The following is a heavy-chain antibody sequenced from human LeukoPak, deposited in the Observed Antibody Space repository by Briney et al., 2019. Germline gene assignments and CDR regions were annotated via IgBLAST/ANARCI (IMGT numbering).Heavy chain of an antibody. CDR3: ARDHELAVADDYYYYYMDV. CDR2: IRYDGSNK. Sequence: GGSLRLSCAASGFTFSSYGMHWVRQAPGKGLEWVAFIRYDGSNKYYADSVKGRFTISRDNSKNTLYLQMNSLRAEDTAVYYCARDHELAVADDYYYYYMDVWGKGTTVTVSS. D-gene: IGHD6-19*01. V-gene: IGHV3-30*02. J-gene: IGHJ6*03. CDR1: GFTFSSYG.